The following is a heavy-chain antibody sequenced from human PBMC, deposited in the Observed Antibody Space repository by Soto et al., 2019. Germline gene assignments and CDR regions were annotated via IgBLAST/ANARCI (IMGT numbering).Heavy chain of an antibody. D-gene: IGHD3-22*01. CDR3: ARMGSGYSYNWFDP. J-gene: IGHJ5*02. CDR2: IYYSGST. Sequence: SEMLSLTCTVCGGYISSYYWSWIRQPPGKGLEWIGYIYYSGSTNYNPSLKSRVTISVDTSKNQFSLKLSSVTAADTAVYYCARMGSGYSYNWFDPWGQGTLVTVSS. CDR1: GGYISSYY. V-gene: IGHV4-59*01.